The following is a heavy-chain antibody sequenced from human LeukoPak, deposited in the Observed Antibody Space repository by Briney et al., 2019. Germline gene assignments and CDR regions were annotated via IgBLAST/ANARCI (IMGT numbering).Heavy chain of an antibody. D-gene: IGHD6-19*01. CDR1: GGSISSGDYY. J-gene: IGHJ5*02. V-gene: IGHV4-31*03. Sequence: PSETLSLTCTVSGGSISSGDYYWTWIRQHPGKGLEWIGYIYYSGSPYYNPSLKSRVSMSVDTSKSQFSLKLSSVSAADTAVYYCAGVSSASTRFDPWGQGTLVTVSS. CDR2: IYYSGSP. CDR3: AGVSSASTRFDP.